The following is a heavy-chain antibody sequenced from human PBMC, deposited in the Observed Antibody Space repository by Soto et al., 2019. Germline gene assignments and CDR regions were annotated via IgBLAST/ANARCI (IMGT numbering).Heavy chain of an antibody. CDR1: GFSISSGGYY. V-gene: IGHV4-31*03. CDR3: ARSQVAMIHPFEY. CDR2: IYHTGST. D-gene: IGHD3-22*01. J-gene: IGHJ4*02. Sequence: QVQLQESGPGLVKPSQTLSLTCTVSGFSISSGGYYWSWIRQHPGKGLEWIGYIYHTGSTYHNPSLKGRVTISVDTSNNQFSLNLSSVTAADTAVYHCARSQVAMIHPFEYWGQGTLVTVSS.